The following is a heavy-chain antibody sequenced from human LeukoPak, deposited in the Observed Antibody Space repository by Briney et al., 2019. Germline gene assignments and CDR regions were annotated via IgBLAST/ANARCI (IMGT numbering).Heavy chain of an antibody. V-gene: IGHV3-23*01. CDR2: ISGSGGST. CDR1: GFTFSSYG. D-gene: IGHD3-10*02. CDR3: AELGITMIGGV. J-gene: IGHJ6*04. Sequence: GGSLRLSCAASGFTFSSYGMSWVRQAPGKGLEWVSAISGSGGSTYYADSVKGRFTISRDNAKNSLYLQMNSLRAEDTAVYYCAELGITMIGGVRGKGTTVTVSS.